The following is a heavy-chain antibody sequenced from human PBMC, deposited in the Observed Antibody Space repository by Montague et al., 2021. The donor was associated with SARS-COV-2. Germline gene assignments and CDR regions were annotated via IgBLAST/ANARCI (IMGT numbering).Heavy chain of an antibody. CDR1: GGSISSSSYY. Sequence: SETLSLTCTFSGGSISSSSYYWGWIRQPPGKGLEWIGSIYYSGSTYYNPSPKSRVTISVDTPQNQFSLKLSAVTAADTADYYCARQSGYYTIFGVVINYMDVWGKGTTVAVSS. CDR3: ARQSGYYTIFGVVINYMDV. D-gene: IGHD3-3*01. J-gene: IGHJ6*03. V-gene: IGHV4-39*01. CDR2: IYYSGST.